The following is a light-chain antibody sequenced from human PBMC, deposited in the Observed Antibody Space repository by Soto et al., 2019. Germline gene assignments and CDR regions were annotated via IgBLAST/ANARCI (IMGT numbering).Light chain of an antibody. Sequence: DIVMTQSPLSLPVTPGEPASISCRSSQSLLHSNGYNYLDWYLQKPGQSPQLLIYLGSNRASGVPDRFSGSGSGTDITLKISRVEAEDVGVYYCMQALQTPTFGQGTRLE. V-gene: IGKV2-28*01. CDR2: LGS. CDR3: MQALQTPT. J-gene: IGKJ5*01. CDR1: QSLLHSNGYNY.